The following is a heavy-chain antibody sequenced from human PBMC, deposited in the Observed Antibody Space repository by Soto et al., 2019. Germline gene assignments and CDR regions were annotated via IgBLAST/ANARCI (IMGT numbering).Heavy chain of an antibody. D-gene: IGHD3-22*01. Sequence: QVQLVQSGAEVKKPGSSVKVSCKASGGTFSSYAISWVRQAPGQGLEWMGGIIPIFGTANYAQKFQGRVTITEDKSTSTAYMELSSLRSEDTAVYYCARERGWGYDSSGPSDAFDIWGQGTMVTVSS. V-gene: IGHV1-69*06. CDR1: GGTFSSYA. CDR3: ARERGWGYDSSGPSDAFDI. J-gene: IGHJ3*02. CDR2: IIPIFGTA.